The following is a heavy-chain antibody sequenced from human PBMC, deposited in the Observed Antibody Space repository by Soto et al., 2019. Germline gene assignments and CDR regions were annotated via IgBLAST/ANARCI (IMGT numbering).Heavy chain of an antibody. Sequence: ETLSLTCTVSGGSISSYYWSWIRQPPGKGLEWIGEINHSGSTNYNPSLKSRVTISVDTSKNQFSLKLSSVTAADTAVYYCARGRSVRFLEWSLSSYYYMDVWGKGTTVTVSS. J-gene: IGHJ6*03. V-gene: IGHV4-34*01. CDR2: INHSGST. D-gene: IGHD3-3*01. CDR1: GGSISSYY. CDR3: ARGRSVRFLEWSLSSYYYMDV.